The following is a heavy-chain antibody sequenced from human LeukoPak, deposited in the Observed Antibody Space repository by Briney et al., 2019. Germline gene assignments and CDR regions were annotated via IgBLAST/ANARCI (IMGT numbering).Heavy chain of an antibody. Sequence: SQTLSLICAISGDSGSSNSAAWHWIRQSPSRGLEWLGRTYYRSKWYNDYAVSVKSRITINPDKSKNQFSLQLNSVTPEDTAVYYCARFKWSRDAFDIWGQGTMVTVSS. V-gene: IGHV6-1*01. CDR1: GDSGSSNSAA. CDR3: ARFKWSRDAFDI. D-gene: IGHD2-15*01. J-gene: IGHJ3*02. CDR2: TYYRSKWYN.